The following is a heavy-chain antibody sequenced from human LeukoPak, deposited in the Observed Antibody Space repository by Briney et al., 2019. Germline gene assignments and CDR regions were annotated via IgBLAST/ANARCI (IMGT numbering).Heavy chain of an antibody. Sequence: PSETLSLTCTVSGGSISSSSYYWGWIRQPPGKGLEWIGSIYYSGSTYYSPSLKSRVTISVDTSKNQFSLKLSSVTAADTAVYYCARNFAYDFWSGYYTDYYYYMDVWGKGTTVTVSS. CDR1: GGSISSSSYY. CDR3: ARNFAYDFWSGYYTDYYYYMDV. V-gene: IGHV4-39*07. CDR2: IYYSGST. D-gene: IGHD3-3*01. J-gene: IGHJ6*03.